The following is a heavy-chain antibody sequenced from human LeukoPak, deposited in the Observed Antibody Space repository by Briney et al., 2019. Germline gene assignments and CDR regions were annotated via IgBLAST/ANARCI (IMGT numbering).Heavy chain of an antibody. D-gene: IGHD3-10*01. V-gene: IGHV3-15*01. CDR2: IKRKADGGTT. J-gene: IGHJ4*02. CDR1: GFTFTNAW. Sequence: GGSLRLSCGASGFTFTNAWMNWVRQAPGKGLEWVGRIKRKADGGTTDYAAPLKGRFTISRDDSKNTLYLQINSLKTEDTAVYYCTTDRTGGGTYGPFYWGQGTLATVSS. CDR3: TTDRTGGGTYGPFY.